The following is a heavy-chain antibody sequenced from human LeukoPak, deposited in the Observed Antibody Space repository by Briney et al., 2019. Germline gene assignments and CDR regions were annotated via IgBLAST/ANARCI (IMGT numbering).Heavy chain of an antibody. CDR2: ISGSGGST. CDR3: AKVGSSSWYERSDFDY. CDR1: GFTFSSYA. Sequence: GGSLRLSCAASGFTFSSYAMSWVRQAPGKGLEWVLAISGSGGSTYYADSVKGRFTISRDNSKNTLYLQMNSLRAEDTAVYYCAKVGSSSWYERSDFDYWGQGTLVTVSS. V-gene: IGHV3-23*01. J-gene: IGHJ4*02. D-gene: IGHD6-13*01.